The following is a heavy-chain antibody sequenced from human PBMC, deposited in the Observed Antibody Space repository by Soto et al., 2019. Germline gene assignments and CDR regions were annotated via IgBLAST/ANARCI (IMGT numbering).Heavy chain of an antibody. CDR1: GFTFTSSA. J-gene: IGHJ2*01. CDR2: IVVGSGNT. V-gene: IGHV1-58*01. Sequence: QMQLVQSGPEVKKPGTSVKVSCKASGFTFTSSAVQWVRQARGQRLKWIGWIVVGSGNTNYAQKFQERVTITRDMSTSTAYMELSSLRSEDTAVYYCAAVPYCGGDCYSVLWYFDLWGRGTLVTVSS. D-gene: IGHD2-21*02. CDR3: AAVPYCGGDCYSVLWYFDL.